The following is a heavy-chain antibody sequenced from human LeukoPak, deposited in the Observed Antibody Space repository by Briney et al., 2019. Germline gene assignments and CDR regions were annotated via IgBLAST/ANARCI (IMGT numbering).Heavy chain of an antibody. CDR2: ISAYNGNT. V-gene: IGHV1-18*01. CDR3: AKLYSSGWPLECMDV. J-gene: IGHJ6*02. Sequence: GASVKVSCKASGYTFTSYAISWVRQAPGQGLEYMGYISAYNGNTNYAQKFQGRVIMTTGTPTSTVYMELRSLRSDDTAVYYCAKLYSSGWPLECMDVWGQGTTVTVSS. D-gene: IGHD6-19*01. CDR1: GYTFTSYA.